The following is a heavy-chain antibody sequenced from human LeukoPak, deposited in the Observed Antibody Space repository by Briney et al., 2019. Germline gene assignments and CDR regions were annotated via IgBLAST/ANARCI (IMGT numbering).Heavy chain of an antibody. CDR2: IYYSGST. J-gene: IGHJ5*02. D-gene: IGHD2-15*01. Sequence: SETLSLTCTVSGGSISSSSYYWGWIHQPPGKGLEWIGSIYYSGSTYYNPSLKSRVTISVDTSKNQFSLKLSSVTAADTAVYYCARGVKDCSGGSCYSFRFDPWGQGTLVTVSS. CDR1: GGSISSSSYY. V-gene: IGHV4-39*01. CDR3: ARGVKDCSGGSCYSFRFDP.